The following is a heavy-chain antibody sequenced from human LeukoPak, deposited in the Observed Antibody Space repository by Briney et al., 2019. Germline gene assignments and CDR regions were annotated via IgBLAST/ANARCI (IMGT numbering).Heavy chain of an antibody. V-gene: IGHV3-66*01. CDR1: GFTVSSNY. Sequence: GGSLRLSCAASGFTVSSNYMSWVRQAPGKGLEWVSVIYSCGSTYYADSVKGRFTISRDNSKNTLYLQMNSLRVEDTAVYYCARVPYSNYVVWFDPWGQGTLVTVSS. CDR2: IYSCGST. J-gene: IGHJ5*02. CDR3: ARVPYSNYVVWFDP. D-gene: IGHD4-11*01.